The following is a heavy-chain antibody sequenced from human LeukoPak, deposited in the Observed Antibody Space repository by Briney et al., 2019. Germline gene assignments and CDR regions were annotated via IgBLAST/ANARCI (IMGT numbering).Heavy chain of an antibody. Sequence: SSVKVSYKASVYTSTHYYMHWVRQAPGQGLEWMGWINPNSGGTNYAQKFQGRVTMTRDTSISTAYMELSRLRSDDTGEYYWAREELRYVDCFAPYGMDVWGQGTTVTVSS. J-gene: IGHJ6*02. CDR2: INPNSGGT. CDR3: AREELRYVDCFAPYGMDV. D-gene: IGHD3-9*01. V-gene: IGHV1-2*02. CDR1: VYTSTHYY.